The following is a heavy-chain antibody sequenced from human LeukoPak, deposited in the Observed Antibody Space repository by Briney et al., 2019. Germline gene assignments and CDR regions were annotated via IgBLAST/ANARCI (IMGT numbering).Heavy chain of an antibody. CDR3: ARDPIAVAGNFDY. D-gene: IGHD6-19*01. CDR2: IIPIFGTA. V-gene: IGHV1-69*06. Sequence: ASVKVSCKASGGTFSSYAISWVRQAPGQGLEWMGGIIPIFGTANYAQKFQGRVTITADKSTSTAYMELSSLRSEDTAVYYCARDPIAVAGNFDYWGQGTLVTVSS. CDR1: GGTFSSYA. J-gene: IGHJ4*02.